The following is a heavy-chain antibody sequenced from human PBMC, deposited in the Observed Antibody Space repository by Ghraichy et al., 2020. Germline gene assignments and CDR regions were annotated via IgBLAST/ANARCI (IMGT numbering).Heavy chain of an antibody. CDR3: ARDQVPSGPDYFDS. J-gene: IGHJ4*02. D-gene: IGHD5-12*01. CDR1: GFTFRNYV. CDR2: MSAGGGVV. Sequence: GESLNISCAASGFTFRNYVVHWVRQAPGKGLEWVAVMSAGGGVVIYTDSVKGRFTISRDNSKNILYLHMDTLRTEDTAVYYCARDQVPSGPDYFDSWGQGTLVTVSS. V-gene: IGHV3-30*14.